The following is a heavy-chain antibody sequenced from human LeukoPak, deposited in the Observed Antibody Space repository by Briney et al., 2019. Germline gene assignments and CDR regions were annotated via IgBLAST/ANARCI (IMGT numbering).Heavy chain of an antibody. CDR3: AKEIDGFDV. CDR2: IRFDGGDT. Sequence: GGSLRLSCAASGFTFNNYWMHWVRQAPGMGLVWVSSIRFDGGDTAYADSAKGRFAISRDNAKNTMFLQMNNLRAEDTAVYYCAKEIDGFDVWGQGTLVTVSS. V-gene: IGHV3-74*01. CDR1: GFTFNNYW. J-gene: IGHJ3*01.